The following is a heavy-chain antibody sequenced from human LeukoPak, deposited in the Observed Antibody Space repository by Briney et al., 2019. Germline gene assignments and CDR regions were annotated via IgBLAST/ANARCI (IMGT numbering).Heavy chain of an antibody. Sequence: PSETLSLTCTVSGGSISSYYWSWIRQPAGKGLEWIGRIYTSGSTNYNPSLKSRVTMSVDTSKNQFSLKLSSVTAADTAVYYCARDYYDSSGYYSPAWYYYGMDVWGQGTTVTVSS. D-gene: IGHD3-22*01. V-gene: IGHV4-4*07. J-gene: IGHJ6*02. CDR1: GGSISSYY. CDR3: ARDYYDSSGYYSPAWYYYGMDV. CDR2: IYTSGST.